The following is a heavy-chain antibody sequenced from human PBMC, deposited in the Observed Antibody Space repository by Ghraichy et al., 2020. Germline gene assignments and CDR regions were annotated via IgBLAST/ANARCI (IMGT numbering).Heavy chain of an antibody. CDR3: ARDSRRGYGDYWIDY. CDR1: GFTFSSYG. D-gene: IGHD4-17*01. CDR2: IWYDGSNK. Sequence: GGSLRLSCAASGFTFSSYGMHWVRQAPGKGLEWVAVIWYDGSNKYYADSVKGRFTISRDNSKNTLYLQMNSLRAEDTAVYYCARDSRRGYGDYWIDYWGQGTLVTVSS. J-gene: IGHJ4*02. V-gene: IGHV3-33*01.